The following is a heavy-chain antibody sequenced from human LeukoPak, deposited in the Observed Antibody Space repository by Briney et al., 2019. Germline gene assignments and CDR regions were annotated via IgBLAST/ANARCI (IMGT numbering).Heavy chain of an antibody. V-gene: IGHV4-59*01. D-gene: IGHD3-10*01. CDR3: ARGIKAGLGEAPAY. Sequence: SETLSLTCTVSGGSFSTYYWSWIRQPPGKGLEWIGYINYSGSTPYSPSLKSRVTISVDASKSQFSLKLTSVTAADTAVYYCARGIKAGLGEAPAYWGQGTLVTVSS. J-gene: IGHJ4*02. CDR1: GGSFSTYY. CDR2: INYSGST.